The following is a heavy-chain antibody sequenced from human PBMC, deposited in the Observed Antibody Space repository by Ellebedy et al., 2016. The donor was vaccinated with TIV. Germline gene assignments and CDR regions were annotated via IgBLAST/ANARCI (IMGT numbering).Heavy chain of an antibody. CDR1: GFTFSTYT. CDR2: ISSSSSTI. Sequence: GESLKISXAASGFTFSTYTMNWVRQAPGKGLEWVSYISSSSSTIYYADSVKGRFTISRDNSKNTLYLQMNSLRVEDTAVYYCARVKQQLVRDFDYWGQGTLVTVSS. V-gene: IGHV3-48*01. CDR3: ARVKQQLVRDFDY. J-gene: IGHJ4*02. D-gene: IGHD6-13*01.